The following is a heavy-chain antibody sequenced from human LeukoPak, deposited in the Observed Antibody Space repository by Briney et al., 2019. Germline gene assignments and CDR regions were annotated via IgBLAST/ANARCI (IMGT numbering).Heavy chain of an antibody. CDR3: ARGGWSYFDY. D-gene: IGHD2-15*01. Sequence: SETLSLTCAVYGGSFRGYYWSWSRQPPGKGLEWIGEINHSGSTNYNPSLKSRVTISVDTSKNQFSLKLSSVTAADTAVYYCARGGWSYFDYWGQGTLVTVSS. J-gene: IGHJ4*02. V-gene: IGHV4-34*01. CDR1: GGSFRGYY. CDR2: INHSGST.